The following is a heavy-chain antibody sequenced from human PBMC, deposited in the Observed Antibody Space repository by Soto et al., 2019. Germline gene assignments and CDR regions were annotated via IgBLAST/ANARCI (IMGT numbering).Heavy chain of an antibody. CDR2: ISAYNGNT. CDR1: GYTFTSYG. CDR3: ARAHLDCSSTSCYAGWFDP. Sequence: ASVKVSCKASGYTFTSYGISWVRQASGQGLEWMGWISAYNGNTNYAQKLQGRVTMTTDTSTSTAYMELRSLRSDDTAVYYCARAHLDCSSTSCYAGWFDPWGQGTLVTVSS. V-gene: IGHV1-18*01. J-gene: IGHJ5*02. D-gene: IGHD2-2*01.